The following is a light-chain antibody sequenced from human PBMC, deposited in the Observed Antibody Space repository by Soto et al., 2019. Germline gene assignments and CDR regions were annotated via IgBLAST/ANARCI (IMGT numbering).Light chain of an antibody. CDR1: QSVLYSSNNKNY. CDR2: WAS. J-gene: IGKJ4*01. Sequence: DIVMTQSPDSLAVYLGERATINCKSSQSVLYSSNNKNYLAWYQQKPGQPPKLLIYWASTRESVVPDRFSGSGSGTDFTLTISSLQAEDVAVYYCQQYYSTPLTFGGGTKVEIK. V-gene: IGKV4-1*01. CDR3: QQYYSTPLT.